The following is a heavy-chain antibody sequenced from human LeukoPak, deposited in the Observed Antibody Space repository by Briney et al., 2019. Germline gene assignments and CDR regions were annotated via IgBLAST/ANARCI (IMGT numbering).Heavy chain of an antibody. CDR2: INPNSGGT. D-gene: IGHD6-19*01. CDR1: GYTFTGYY. CDR3: ARDARGEQWLLYYFDY. J-gene: IGHJ4*02. Sequence: ASVKVSCKASGYTFTGYYMHWVRQAPGQGLEWMGWINPNSGGTNYAQKFQGRVTMTRDTSISTAYMELSRLRSDDTAVYYCARDARGEQWLLYYFDYWGQGTLVTVSS. V-gene: IGHV1-2*02.